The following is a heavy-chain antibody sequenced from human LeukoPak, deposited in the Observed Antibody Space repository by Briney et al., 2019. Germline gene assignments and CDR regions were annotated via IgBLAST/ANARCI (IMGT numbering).Heavy chain of an antibody. CDR3: ARDGDSGYDSFDWFDP. D-gene: IGHD5-12*01. CDR2: ISAYNGNT. V-gene: IGHV1-18*01. Sequence: ASVKVSCKASGYTFTSYGINWVRQAPGQGLKWMGWISAYNGNTNYAQNLQGRVTMTTDTSTSTAYMELRSLRSDDTAVYYCARDGDSGYDSFDWFDPWGQGTLVTVSS. CDR1: GYTFTSYG. J-gene: IGHJ5*02.